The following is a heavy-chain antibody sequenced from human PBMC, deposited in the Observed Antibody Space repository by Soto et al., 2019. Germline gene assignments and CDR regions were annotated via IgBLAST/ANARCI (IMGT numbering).Heavy chain of an antibody. CDR2: IIPIFGTA. CDR1: GGTFSSYA. J-gene: IGHJ4*02. Sequence: QVQLVQSGAEVKKPGSSVKVSCKASGGTFSSYAISWVRQAPGQGLEWMGGIIPIFGTANYAQKVQGRVTISADESTSTAYMELSSLRSEDTAVYCCARSRVTAAYCGGDCYSLDYWGQGTLVTVSS. V-gene: IGHV1-69*01. D-gene: IGHD2-21*02. CDR3: ARSRVTAAYCGGDCYSLDY.